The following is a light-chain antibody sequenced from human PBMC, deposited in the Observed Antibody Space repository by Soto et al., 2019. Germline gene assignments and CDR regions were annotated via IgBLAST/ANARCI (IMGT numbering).Light chain of an antibody. CDR1: SSDIGAYRF. CDR2: EVT. CDR3: SSSAVSGTWV. Sequence: QSAPTQPPSASGSPGQSATISCTGSSSDIGAYRFVSWYQQYPGKAPKLIIYEVTKRPSGVPDRFSGSKSGNTASLTVSGLQTEDEAEYYCSSSAVSGTWVFGGGTKLTVL. V-gene: IGLV2-8*01. J-gene: IGLJ2*01.